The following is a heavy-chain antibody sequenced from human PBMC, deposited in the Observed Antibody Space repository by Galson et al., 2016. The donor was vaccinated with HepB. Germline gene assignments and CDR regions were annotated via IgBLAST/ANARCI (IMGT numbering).Heavy chain of an antibody. Sequence: SVKVSCKASGYTFIIYYIHWVRQAPGQGLEWMGIINPIAGTTTYEQRFQGRLTLTRDTSTSTVYMDLSSLTSEDTAVYYCTRERGRHGFDYWGQGTLVTVSS. V-gene: IGHV1-46*01. CDR2: INPIAGTT. CDR1: GYTFIIYY. D-gene: IGHD3-16*01. CDR3: TRERGRHGFDY. J-gene: IGHJ4*02.